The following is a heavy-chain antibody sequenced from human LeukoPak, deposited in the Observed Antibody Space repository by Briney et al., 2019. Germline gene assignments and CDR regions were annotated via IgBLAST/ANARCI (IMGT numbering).Heavy chain of an antibody. J-gene: IGHJ4*02. CDR3: AKEIRTGYHSADC. Sequence: GGSLRLSCAASGFSFGSYGMHWVRQAPGKGLEWVAVISHEGSSKYYADSVKGRFTISRDNSKNMVYLQMNSLRVEDTAVYYCAKEIRTGYHSADCWGQGTLVTVSS. CDR1: GFSFGSYG. CDR2: ISHEGSSK. V-gene: IGHV3-30*18. D-gene: IGHD3/OR15-3a*01.